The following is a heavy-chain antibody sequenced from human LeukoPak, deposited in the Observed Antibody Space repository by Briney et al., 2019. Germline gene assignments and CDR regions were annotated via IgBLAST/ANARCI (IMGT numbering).Heavy chain of an antibody. V-gene: IGHV4-34*01. CDR3: ASVSIAARLGY. CDR2: INHSGST. Sequence: SETLSLTCAVSGGSISSYYWSWIRQPPGKGLEWIGEINHSGSTNYNPSLKSRVTISVDTSKNQFSLKLSSVTAADTAVYYCASVSIAARLGYWGQGTLVTVSS. D-gene: IGHD6-6*01. CDR1: GGSISSYY. J-gene: IGHJ4*02.